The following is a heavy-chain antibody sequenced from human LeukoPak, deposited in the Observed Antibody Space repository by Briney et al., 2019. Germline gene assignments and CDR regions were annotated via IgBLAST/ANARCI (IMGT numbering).Heavy chain of an antibody. Sequence: ASVKVSCKASGYTFTSYDINWVRQATGQGLEWMGWMNPNSGNTGYAQKFRGRVTMTRNTSISTAYMELSSLRSEDTAVYYCARIGLRGVIISRPLDYWGQGTLVTVSS. V-gene: IGHV1-8*01. CDR1: GYTFTSYD. CDR2: MNPNSGNT. CDR3: ARIGLRGVIISRPLDY. J-gene: IGHJ4*02. D-gene: IGHD3-16*02.